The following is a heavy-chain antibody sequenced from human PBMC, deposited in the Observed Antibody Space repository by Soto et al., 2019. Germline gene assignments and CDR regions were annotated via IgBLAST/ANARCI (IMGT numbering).Heavy chain of an antibody. J-gene: IGHJ5*02. CDR2: IYYSGGT. CDR1: GGSISGDGYS. V-gene: IGHV4-39*07. Sequence: SETLSLTCTVSGGSISGDGYSWDWIRQPPGKGLEWIGSIYYSGGTYYNPSLKSQVTLSVDTSKNQFSLKLSSVTAADTAVYYCARATLYDSSGADWFDPWGQGTLVTVSS. D-gene: IGHD3-22*01. CDR3: ARATLYDSSGADWFDP.